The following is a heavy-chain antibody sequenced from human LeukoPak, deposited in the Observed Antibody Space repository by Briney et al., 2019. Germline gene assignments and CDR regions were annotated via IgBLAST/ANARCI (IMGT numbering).Heavy chain of an antibody. V-gene: IGHV3-66*01. J-gene: IGHJ6*02. CDR1: GFTVSSNY. CDR2: IYSGGST. Sequence: PGGSLRLSCAASGFTVSSNYMSWVRQAPGKGLEWVSVIYSGGSTYYADSVKGRFTISRDDTKNTLYFQMNSLRAQDTAVYYCARDLVAGISSYYYGMDVWGQGTTVTVSS. CDR3: ARDLVAGISSYYYGMDV. D-gene: IGHD6-19*01.